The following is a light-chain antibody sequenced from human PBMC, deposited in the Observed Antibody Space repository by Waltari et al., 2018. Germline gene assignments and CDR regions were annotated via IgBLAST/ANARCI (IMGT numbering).Light chain of an antibody. CDR1: SNDIGAYDF. Sequence: QSALIQPASLSASPGQSITISCTGTSNDIGAYDFVSWHQQPPGKVPNLIIYDVDIRPSGISNRFSGSKSGNTASLTISGLQAEDDSDYYCSSFTTSKTRVFGGGTRVTVL. CDR3: SSFTTSKTRV. V-gene: IGLV2-14*03. J-gene: IGLJ2*01. CDR2: DVD.